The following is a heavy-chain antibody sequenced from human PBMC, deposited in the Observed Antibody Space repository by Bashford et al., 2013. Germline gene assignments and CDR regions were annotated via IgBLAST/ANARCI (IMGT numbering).Heavy chain of an antibody. CDR2: IWYDGSNK. J-gene: IGHJ4*02. CDR3: ARSSSTGSNYGRY. D-gene: IGHD1-7*01. V-gene: IGHV3-33*01. Sequence: GGSLRLSCAASGFTFSSYGMHWVRQAPGKGLEWVAVIWYDGSNKYYADSVKGRFTISRDNSKNTLYLQMNSLRAEDTAVYYCARSSSTGSNYGRYWGQGTLVTVSS. CDR1: GFTFSSYG.